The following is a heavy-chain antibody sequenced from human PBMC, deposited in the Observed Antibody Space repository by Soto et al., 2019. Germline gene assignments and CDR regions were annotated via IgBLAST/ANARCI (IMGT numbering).Heavy chain of an antibody. CDR2: VSHNGTT. CDR1: GGSFSPYY. J-gene: IGHJ4*02. Sequence: SETLSLTCGVSGGSFSPYYWIWFRQPPGKGLEWIGEVSHNGTTNYNPSLKSRVTLSVDTSKNEFSLRLRSVTAADTSVYYCARHLKAVAAAMAYWGQGIPVTVSS. CDR3: ARHLKAVAAAMAY. D-gene: IGHD6-19*01. V-gene: IGHV4-34*01.